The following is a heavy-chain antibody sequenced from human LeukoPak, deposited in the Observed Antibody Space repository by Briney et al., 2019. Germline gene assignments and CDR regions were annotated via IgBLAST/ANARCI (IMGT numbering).Heavy chain of an antibody. J-gene: IGHJ5*02. D-gene: IGHD3-3*01. Sequence: ASVKVSCKASGYTFTSYYMHWVRQAPGQGLEWMGIINPSGGSTSYAQKFQGRVTMTRDTSTSTVYMELSSLRSEDTAVYYCARGGGVTYYDFWSGYYYNWFDPWGQGTLVTVSS. V-gene: IGHV1-46*01. CDR3: ARGGGVTYYDFWSGYYYNWFDP. CDR2: INPSGGST. CDR1: GYTFTSYY.